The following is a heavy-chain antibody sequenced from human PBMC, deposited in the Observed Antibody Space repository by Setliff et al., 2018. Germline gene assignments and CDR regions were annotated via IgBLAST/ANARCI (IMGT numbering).Heavy chain of an antibody. CDR3: ARRAVTAEYFQH. CDR1: GYSFTTYW. CDR2: IYPGDSDT. D-gene: IGHD4-17*01. Sequence: PGESLKISCKGSGYSFTTYWNGWVRQMPGKGLEWMGIIYPGDSDTRYSPSLQGQVTIPADKSISTAYLQLSSLKASDTAIYYCARRAVTAEYFQHWGHGTLVTVSS. V-gene: IGHV5-51*01. J-gene: IGHJ1*01.